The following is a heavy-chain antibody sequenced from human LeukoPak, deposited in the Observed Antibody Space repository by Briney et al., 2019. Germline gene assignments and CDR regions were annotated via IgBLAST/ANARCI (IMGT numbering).Heavy chain of an antibody. CDR2: IYYSGST. J-gene: IGHJ4*02. CDR3: ARDSGVGARYFDY. CDR1: GGSTSSYY. V-gene: IGHV4-59*08. Sequence: SETLSLTCTVSGGSTSSYYWSWIRQPPGKGLEWIGYIYYSGSTNYNPSLKSRVTISVDTSKNQFSLKLSSVTAADTAVYYCARDSGVGARYFDYWGQGTLVTVSP. D-gene: IGHD1-26*01.